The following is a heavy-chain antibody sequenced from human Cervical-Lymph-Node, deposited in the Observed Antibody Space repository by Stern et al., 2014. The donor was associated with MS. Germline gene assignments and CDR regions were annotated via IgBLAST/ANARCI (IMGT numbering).Heavy chain of an antibody. J-gene: IGHJ4*02. Sequence: QMQLVQSGSELKKPGASVKVSCKASGYSFTHFALNWVRHAPGQGLQWMGWINTNTGNPSYAQAFTGRFVFSLDTSVSTAYLQISSLKAEDTAVYYCARDPHDYGDRFDYWGQGTLVTVSS. V-gene: IGHV7-4-1*02. CDR3: ARDPHDYGDRFDY. CDR1: GYSFTHFA. D-gene: IGHD4-17*01. CDR2: INTNTGNP.